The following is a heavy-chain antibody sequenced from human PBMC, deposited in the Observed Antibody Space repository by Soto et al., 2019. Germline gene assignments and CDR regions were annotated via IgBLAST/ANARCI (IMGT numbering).Heavy chain of an antibody. V-gene: IGHV3-53*02. CDR2: TFTGGST. D-gene: IGHD1-26*01. Sequence: EVQLVETGGGLIQPGGSLRLSCLASGFSVTTNYIIWVRQPPGKGLEWVSTTFTGGSTHYADSVKGRFSISRDNSKNTVYLQMNNLRVEDTAVYYGANKPPSSIQGWAFGMDVWGQGTTVAVSS. CDR1: GFSVTTNY. CDR3: ANKPPSSIQGWAFGMDV. J-gene: IGHJ6*02.